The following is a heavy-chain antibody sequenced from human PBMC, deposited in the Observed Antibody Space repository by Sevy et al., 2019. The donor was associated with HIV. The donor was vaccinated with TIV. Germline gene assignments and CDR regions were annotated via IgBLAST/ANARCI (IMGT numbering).Heavy chain of an antibody. CDR2: IIPIFGTA. D-gene: IGHD6-13*01. J-gene: IGHJ4*02. CDR1: GGTFSSYA. V-gene: IGHV1-69*06. Sequence: ASVKVSCKASGGTFSSYAISWVRQAPGQGLEWMGGIIPIFGTANYAQKFQGRVTITADKSTSTAYMELSSLRSEDTAVYYCARGPKVYSSSWYYLDYWGQGTLVTVSS. CDR3: ARGPKVYSSSWYYLDY.